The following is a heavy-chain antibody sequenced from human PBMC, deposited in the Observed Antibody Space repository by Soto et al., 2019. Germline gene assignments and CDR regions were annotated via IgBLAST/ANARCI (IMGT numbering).Heavy chain of an antibody. CDR2: IYYSGST. J-gene: IGHJ6*02. CDR1: GGSISSYY. D-gene: IGHD4-17*01. CDR3: ARGATTVEHYYYYGLDV. Sequence: PSETLSLTCTVSGGSISSYYWSWIRQPPGKGLEWIGYIYYSGSTNYNPSLKSRVTISVDTSKNQFSLKLSSVTAADTAVYYCARGATTVEHYYYYGLDVWGQGTTVTVSS. V-gene: IGHV4-59*01.